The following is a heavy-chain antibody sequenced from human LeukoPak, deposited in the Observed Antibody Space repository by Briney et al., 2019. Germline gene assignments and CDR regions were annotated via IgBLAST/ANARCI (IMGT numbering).Heavy chain of an antibody. D-gene: IGHD3-22*01. CDR2: ISGSAATI. V-gene: IGHV3-23*01. CDR1: GFTFSNYG. J-gene: IGHJ4*02. CDR3: AKALGYYLDY. Sequence: GGSLRLSCAASGFTFSNYGMTWVRQAPGKGLEWVSSISGSAATISYADSVKGRFTISRDNSKNTLYLQMNSLRAEDTAVYYCAKALGYYLDYWGQGTLVTVSS.